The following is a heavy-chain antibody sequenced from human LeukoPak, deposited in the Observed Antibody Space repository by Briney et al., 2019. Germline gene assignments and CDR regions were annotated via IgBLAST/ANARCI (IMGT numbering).Heavy chain of an antibody. CDR2: IWYDGSKK. V-gene: IGHV3-33*06. J-gene: IGHJ4*02. Sequence: PGGSLRLSCAASGFTFSRYGMHWVRRAPGKGLEWVAVIWYDGSKKYYGDSVKGRFTISRENSKNTLYLQMNSLRAEDTAVYYCAKGRGSWPCYFDYWGQGALVTVSS. D-gene: IGHD6-13*01. CDR1: GFTFSRYG. CDR3: AKGRGSWPCYFDY.